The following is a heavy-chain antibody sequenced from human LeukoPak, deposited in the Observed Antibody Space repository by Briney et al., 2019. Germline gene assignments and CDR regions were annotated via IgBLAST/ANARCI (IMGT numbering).Heavy chain of an antibody. V-gene: IGHV3-30-3*01. D-gene: IGHD3-3*01. CDR1: GFTFSSYA. J-gene: IGHJ6*02. CDR2: ISYDGSNK. Sequence: GGSLRLSCAASGFTFSSYAMHWVRQAPGKGLEWVAVISYDGSNKYYADSVKGRFTISRDNSKNTLYLQMNSLRAEDTAVYYCAKDTEPTNYDFWSGYQSHYYYYYGMDVWGQGTTVTVSS. CDR3: AKDTEPTNYDFWSGYQSHYYYYYGMDV.